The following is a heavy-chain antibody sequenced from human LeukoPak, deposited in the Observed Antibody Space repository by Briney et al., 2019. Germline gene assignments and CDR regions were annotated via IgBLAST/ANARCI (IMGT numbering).Heavy chain of an antibody. D-gene: IGHD3-3*01. J-gene: IGHJ4*02. CDR2: IYSGGST. V-gene: IGHV3-53*01. CDR1: GFTVSSNY. CDR3: ARGGSWSGYSNHFDY. Sequence: GGSLRLSCAASGFTVSSNYMSWVRQAPGKGLEWVSVIYSGGSTYYADSVKGRFTISRDNSKNALYLQMNSLRAEDTAVYYCARGGSWSGYSNHFDYWGQGTLVTFSS.